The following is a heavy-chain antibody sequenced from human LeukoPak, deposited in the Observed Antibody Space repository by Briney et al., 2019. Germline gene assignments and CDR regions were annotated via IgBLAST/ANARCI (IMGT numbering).Heavy chain of an antibody. V-gene: IGHV4-59*01. Sequence: SETLSLTCTVSGGSINSYYWNWIRQPPGKGLEWIGYLYYTGSTNYNPSLKSRVTISVDTSTNQFSLNLNSVTAADTAVYYCARARYDTNRAFDIWGQGTMVTVSS. J-gene: IGHJ3*02. CDR1: GGSINSYY. D-gene: IGHD2-8*01. CDR2: LYYTGST. CDR3: ARARYDTNRAFDI.